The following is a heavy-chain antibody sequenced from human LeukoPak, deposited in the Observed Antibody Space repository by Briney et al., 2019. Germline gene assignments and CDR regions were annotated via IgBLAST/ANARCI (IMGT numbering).Heavy chain of an antibody. Sequence: GGSLRLSCEGFGFTFSSYAMNWVRQAPGKGLEWLSYISSGSLTIHYADSVKGRFTISRDNGKNSVHLQIDSLTDEDTAVYYCARDLGNSGSPNWFDPWGQGTLVTVSS. CDR2: ISSGSLTI. J-gene: IGHJ5*02. V-gene: IGHV3-48*02. CDR1: GFTFSSYA. CDR3: ARDLGNSGSPNWFDP. D-gene: IGHD3-10*01.